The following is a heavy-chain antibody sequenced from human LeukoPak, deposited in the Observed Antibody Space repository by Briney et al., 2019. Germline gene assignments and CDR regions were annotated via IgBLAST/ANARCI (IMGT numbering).Heavy chain of an antibody. V-gene: IGHV3-30*02. J-gene: IGHJ6*03. CDR1: GFSFSSYG. Sequence: GGSLRLSCAGSGFSFSSYGMHWVRHAPGKGLEWMAFIRSDGSNKYYADSVRGRFTISRDNSKNTLYLQMNSLRAEDTAVYFCAKGSKAVLFTRDHYMDVWGKGTTVTISS. CDR3: AKGSKAVLFTRDHYMDV. D-gene: IGHD6-19*01. CDR2: IRSDGSNK.